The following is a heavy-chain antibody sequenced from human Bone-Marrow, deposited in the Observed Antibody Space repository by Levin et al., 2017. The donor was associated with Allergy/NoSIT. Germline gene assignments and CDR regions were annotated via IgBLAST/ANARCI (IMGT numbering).Heavy chain of an antibody. CDR1: GFTFSSYA. D-gene: IGHD3-10*01. V-gene: IGHV3-23*01. Sequence: PGESLKISCAASGFTFSSYAMSWVRQAPGKGLEWVSAISGSGGSTYYADSVKGRFTISRDNSKNTLYLQMNSLRAEDTAVYYCAKDPSITMVQGANFDYWGQGTLVTVSS. CDR2: ISGSGGST. CDR3: AKDPSITMVQGANFDY. J-gene: IGHJ4*02.